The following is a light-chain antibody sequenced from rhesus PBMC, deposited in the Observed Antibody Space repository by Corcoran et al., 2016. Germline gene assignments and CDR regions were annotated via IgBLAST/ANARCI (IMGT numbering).Light chain of an antibody. J-gene: IGKJ1*01. V-gene: IGKV3-40*02. CDR2: SAF. CDR1: QSGGTD. Sequence: EIVMTQSPSTLALSPGETATRHCRDSQSGGTDLAWYQQKPGQAPKLLVHSAFFRATGIPDRFSGSVSRTDFTLTITSLVPDDVVVYHFQPSNDLLPTFCPGAKVEIQ. CDR3: QPSNDLLPT.